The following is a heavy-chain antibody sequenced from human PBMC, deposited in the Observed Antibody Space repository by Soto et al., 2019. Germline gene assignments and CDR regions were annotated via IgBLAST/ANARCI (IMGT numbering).Heavy chain of an antibody. Sequence: ASVKVSCKASGYTFTSYGVSWVRQAPGQGLEWMGWISAYNGNTNYAQKFQGRVTITADESTSTAYMELSSLRSEDTAVYYCARGSDYDSSGYYYSWFDPWGQGTLVTVSS. CDR1: GYTFTSYG. CDR3: ARGSDYDSSGYYYSWFDP. V-gene: IGHV1-18*01. CDR2: ISAYNGNT. D-gene: IGHD3-22*01. J-gene: IGHJ5*02.